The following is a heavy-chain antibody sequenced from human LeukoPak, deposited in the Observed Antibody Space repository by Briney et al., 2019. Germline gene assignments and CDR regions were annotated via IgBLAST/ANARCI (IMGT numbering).Heavy chain of an antibody. D-gene: IGHD5-24*01. Sequence: PLETLSLTCAVSGYSISRGSYWGWIRQPPGKGLEWIGSVYHSGSAYYNPSLKSRVTISVDTSKNQFSLKLTSVTAADTAVYYCAVGLHSGQFAFDIWGQGTMVTVSS. CDR3: AVGLHSGQFAFDI. CDR1: GYSISRGSY. J-gene: IGHJ3*02. V-gene: IGHV4-38-2*01. CDR2: VYHSGSA.